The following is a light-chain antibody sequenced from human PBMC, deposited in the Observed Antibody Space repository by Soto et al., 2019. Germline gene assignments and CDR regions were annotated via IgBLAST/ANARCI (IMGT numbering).Light chain of an antibody. Sequence: EIVLTQSPGTLSLSPVERATLSCRASQSVSSSYLAWYQQKPGQAPRLLIYDASNRATGIPARFSGSGSGTDFTLTISSLEPEDFAVYYCQQRSNGVTFGGGTKVDIK. J-gene: IGKJ4*01. CDR2: DAS. CDR1: QSVSSSY. CDR3: QQRSNGVT. V-gene: IGKV3D-20*02.